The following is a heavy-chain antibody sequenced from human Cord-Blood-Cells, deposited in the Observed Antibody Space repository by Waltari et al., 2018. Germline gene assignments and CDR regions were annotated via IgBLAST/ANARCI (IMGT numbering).Heavy chain of an antibody. CDR1: GFPFSSYS. Sequence: EVPLVESGGGLVKPGGSLRLSCAASGFPFSSYSMNWVRQAPGKGLEWVSSISSSSSYIYYADSVKGQFTISRDNAKNSLYLQMNSLRAEDTAVYYCARASNHFWSGYYAFDIWGQGTMVTVSS. V-gene: IGHV3-21*01. CDR3: ARASNHFWSGYYAFDI. CDR2: ISSSSSYI. D-gene: IGHD3-3*02. J-gene: IGHJ3*02.